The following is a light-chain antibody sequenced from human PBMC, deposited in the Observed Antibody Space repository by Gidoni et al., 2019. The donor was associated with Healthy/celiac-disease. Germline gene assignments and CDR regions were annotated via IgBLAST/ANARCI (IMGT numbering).Light chain of an antibody. CDR2: DES. CDR3: QQYDNLIFT. CDR1: QDISNY. V-gene: IGKV1-33*01. Sequence: DLQMTQSPSSLSASVGDRVTITCQASQDISNYLNWYQQKPGKAPKLLIYDESNLETGVPSRFSGSGSGTDVTFTISSLQPEDIETYYCQQYDNLIFTFGTXTKVDIK. J-gene: IGKJ3*01.